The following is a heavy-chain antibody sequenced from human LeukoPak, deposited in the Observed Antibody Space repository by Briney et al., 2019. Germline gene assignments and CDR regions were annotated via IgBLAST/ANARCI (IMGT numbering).Heavy chain of an antibody. J-gene: IGHJ4*02. V-gene: IGHV3-64*01. CDR2: ISSNGDSK. CDR3: AKSGTLLLSVPYLNYFDY. Sequence: GGSLRLSCAASGFTFSSYAMHWVRQVPGKGLEYVSAISSNGDSKYYANSVKGRFTISRDNSKNTLYLQMNSLRAEDTAVYYCAKSGTLLLSVPYLNYFDYWGQGTLVTVSS. CDR1: GFTFSSYA. D-gene: IGHD3-10*01.